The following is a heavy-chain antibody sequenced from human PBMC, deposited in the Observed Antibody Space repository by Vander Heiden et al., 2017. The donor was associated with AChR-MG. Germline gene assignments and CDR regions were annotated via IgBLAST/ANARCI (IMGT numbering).Heavy chain of an antibody. CDR2: MDPSDSYT. CDR1: GYSFTSYW. D-gene: IGHD6-19*01. V-gene: IGHV5-10-1*03. J-gene: IGHJ4*02. Sequence: EVQLVQSGAEVKKPGASLRISCKGSGYSFTSYWISWVRQMPGKGLEWMRRMDPSDSYTNYSPSFQCHVTISADKSISTAYLQWSSLKASDTAMDYCARVRGIIAVAGTDFDYWGQGTLVTVSS. CDR3: ARVRGIIAVAGTDFDY.